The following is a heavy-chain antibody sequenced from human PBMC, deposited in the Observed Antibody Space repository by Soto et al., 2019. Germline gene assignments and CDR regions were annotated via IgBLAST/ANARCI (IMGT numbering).Heavy chain of an antibody. D-gene: IGHD5-12*01. CDR3: ARMGDGYKVLGAFDI. CDR2: IDWDDDK. Sequence: GSGPTLVNPTQTLTLTCTFSGFSLSTSGMRVSWIRQPPGKALEWLARIDWDDDKFYSTSLKTRLTISKDTSKNQVVLTMTNMDPVDTATYYCARMGDGYKVLGAFDIWGQGTMVTVSS. V-gene: IGHV2-70*04. J-gene: IGHJ3*02. CDR1: GFSLSTSGMR.